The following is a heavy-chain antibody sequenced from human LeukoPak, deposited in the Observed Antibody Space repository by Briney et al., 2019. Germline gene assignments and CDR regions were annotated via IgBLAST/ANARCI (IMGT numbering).Heavy chain of an antibody. CDR1: GFTFSSYG. Sequence: GRSLRLSCGASGFTFSSYGMHWVRQAPGKGLEWVAVISYDGSNKYYADSVKGRFTISRDNSKNTLYLQMNSLRAEDTAVYYCAKDGQQLARYYFDYWGQGTQVTVSS. V-gene: IGHV3-30*18. J-gene: IGHJ4*02. CDR2: ISYDGSNK. D-gene: IGHD6-13*01. CDR3: AKDGQQLARYYFDY.